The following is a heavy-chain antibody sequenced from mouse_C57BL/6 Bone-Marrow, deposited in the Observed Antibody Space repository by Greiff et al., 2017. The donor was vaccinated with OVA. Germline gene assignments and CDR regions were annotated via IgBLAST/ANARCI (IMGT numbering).Heavy chain of an antibody. CDR2: SRNKANDYTT. Sequence: EVNLVESGGGLVQSGRSLRLSCATSGFTFSDFYMEWVRQAPGKGLEWIAASRNKANDYTTEYSASVKGRFIVSRDTSQSILYLQMNALRAEDTAIYYCARDAWGSNLYYYAMDYWGQGTSVTVSS. CDR3: ARDAWGSNLYYYAMDY. D-gene: IGHD2-5*01. J-gene: IGHJ4*01. CDR1: GFTFSDFY. V-gene: IGHV7-1*01.